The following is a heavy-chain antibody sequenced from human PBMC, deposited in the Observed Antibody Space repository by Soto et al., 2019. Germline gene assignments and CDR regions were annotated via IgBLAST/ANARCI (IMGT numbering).Heavy chain of an antibody. V-gene: IGHV5-51*01. CDR1: GYIFTNYW. D-gene: IGHD6-13*01. CDR3: ATLDRSSSYFGFDY. J-gene: IGHJ4*02. Sequence: GDSLKISCKASGYIFTNYWIAWVRQLPGKGLEWMGIIYPGDSDTKYSPSFQGQVTISADRSISTAYLQWSSLKASDTAMYYCATLDRSSSYFGFDYWGKGPVVTVSS. CDR2: IYPGDSDT.